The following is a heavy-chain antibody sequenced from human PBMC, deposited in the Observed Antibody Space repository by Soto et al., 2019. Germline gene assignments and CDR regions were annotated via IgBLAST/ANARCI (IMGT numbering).Heavy chain of an antibody. J-gene: IGHJ6*02. V-gene: IGHV1-69*01. CDR1: GGTFSSYA. Sequence: QVQLVQSGADVKKPGSSVTVSCTASGGTFSSYAISWVRQAPGQGLEWMGGIIPIFGTATYAQKFQGRVTITADESTSTAYMGLSSLRSEDTAVYYCSSGCSSTSCYANEHYYYGRDFLGQGRTVTVSS. D-gene: IGHD2-2*01. CDR3: SSGCSSTSCYANEHYYYGRDF. CDR2: IIPIFGTA.